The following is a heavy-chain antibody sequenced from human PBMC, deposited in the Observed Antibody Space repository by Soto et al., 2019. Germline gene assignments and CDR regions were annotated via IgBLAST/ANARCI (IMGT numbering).Heavy chain of an antibody. V-gene: IGHV3-33*01. CDR1: GFTFSSYG. J-gene: IGHJ4*02. Sequence: QVQLVESGGGVVQPGRSLRLSCAASGFTFSSYGMHWVRQAPGKGLEWVAVIWYDGSNKYYADSVKGRFTISRDNSKNTLYLQMNSLRAEDTAVYYCARDGLPAAIDYWGQGTLVTVSS. CDR2: IWYDGSNK. CDR3: ARDGLPAAIDY. D-gene: IGHD2-2*01.